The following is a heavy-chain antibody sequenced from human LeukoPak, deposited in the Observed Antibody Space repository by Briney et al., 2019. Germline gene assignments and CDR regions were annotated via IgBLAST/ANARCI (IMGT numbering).Heavy chain of an antibody. V-gene: IGHV3-74*01. CDR3: AAGIGLRVGYYYYGMDV. Sequence: PGGSLRLSCAASGFTFSSYWMHWVRQASGKGLVWVSRINTDGSSTSYADSVKGRFTISRDNAKNSLYLQMNSLRAEDTALYYCAAGIGLRVGYYYYGMDVWGQGTTVTVSS. CDR2: INTDGSST. CDR1: GFTFSSYW. D-gene: IGHD2-8*01. J-gene: IGHJ6*02.